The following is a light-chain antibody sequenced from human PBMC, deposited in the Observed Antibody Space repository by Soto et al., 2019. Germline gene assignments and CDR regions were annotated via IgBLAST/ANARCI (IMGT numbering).Light chain of an antibody. Sequence: DIQMTQSPSTLSASVGDRVTITCRASQSISRWLAWYQQKPGKAPKLLIYDASSLESGVPSRFSGSGSGTEFTLTINNLEPEDFAVYYCQQRNVWPPITFGQGTRLEI. CDR3: QQRNVWPPIT. V-gene: IGKV1-5*01. CDR1: QSISRW. J-gene: IGKJ5*01. CDR2: DAS.